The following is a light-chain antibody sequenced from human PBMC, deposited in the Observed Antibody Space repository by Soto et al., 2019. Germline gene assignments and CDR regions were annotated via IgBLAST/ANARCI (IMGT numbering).Light chain of an antibody. V-gene: IGKV3-11*01. Sequence: EIVLTQSPATLSLSPGERATLSCRASQSVSSYLAWYQQKPGQAPRLPIYDASNRATGIPARFSGSGSGTDFTLTISSLEPDDFAVYYCQQRSNWPPYTFGQGTKLEIK. J-gene: IGKJ2*01. CDR3: QQRSNWPPYT. CDR2: DAS. CDR1: QSVSSY.